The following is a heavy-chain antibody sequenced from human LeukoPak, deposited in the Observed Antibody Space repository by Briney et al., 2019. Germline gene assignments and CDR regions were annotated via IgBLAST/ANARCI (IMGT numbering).Heavy chain of an antibody. J-gene: IGHJ4*02. CDR2: INHSGST. CDR1: GGSISSGGYY. V-gene: IGHV4-31*03. D-gene: IGHD3-16*01. Sequence: PSETLSLTCTVSGGSISSGGYYWSWIRQHPGKDLEWIGEINHSGSTNYNPSLKSRVTISVDTSKNQFSLKLSSVTAADTAVYYCARWGGGMAADNDYFDYWGQGTLVTVSS. CDR3: ARWGGGMAADNDYFDY.